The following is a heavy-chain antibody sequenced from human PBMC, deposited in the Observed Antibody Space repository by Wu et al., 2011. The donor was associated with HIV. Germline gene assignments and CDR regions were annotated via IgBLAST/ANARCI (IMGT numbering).Heavy chain of an antibody. CDR3: AREAPYPA. V-gene: IGHV1-8*02. D-gene: IGHD2-21*01. CDR1: GYIFSTFD. Sequence: QVQLVQSGAEVKKPGASVKVACKASGYIFSTFDINWVRQATGQGLEWMGWMNPNSGDTGYAQKFEGRVTMTRNTSASTAYMELSSLRFDDTAVYYCAREAPYPAWGQGTLVTVSS. CDR2: MNPNSGDT. J-gene: IGHJ5*02.